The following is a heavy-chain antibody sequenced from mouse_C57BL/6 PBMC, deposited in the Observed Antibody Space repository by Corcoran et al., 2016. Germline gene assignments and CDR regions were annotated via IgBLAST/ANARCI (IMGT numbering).Heavy chain of an antibody. D-gene: IGHD2-10*02. J-gene: IGHJ2*01. CDR3: ARALVGYYFDF. V-gene: IGHV9-3*01. CDR1: GYTFTTYG. CDR2: INTYSGVP. Sequence: QIQLVQSGPELKKPGETVKISCKASGYTFTTYGMSWVKQAPGKGLKWMGWINTYSGVPTYADDFKGRFAFSLETSASTAYLQINNLKNEDTATYFCARALVGYYFDFWGKGTTLTVSS.